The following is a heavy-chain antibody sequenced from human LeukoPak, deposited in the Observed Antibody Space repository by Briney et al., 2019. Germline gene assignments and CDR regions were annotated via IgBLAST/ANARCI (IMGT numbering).Heavy chain of an antibody. V-gene: IGHV3-72*01. Sequence: GGSLRLAWAGAGFRITDHHMGWVRRAPGKGMEWIGRSATTKPNSCTRQYAASARGRFTISRDDSQNSLYLQLNSLTTEDTAVYYCVRLVTTGSGWYHFDTCGLGTLCTVSS. CDR1: GFRITDHH. D-gene: IGHD6-13*01. CDR2: SATTKPNSCTR. J-gene: IGHJ4*02. CDR3: VRLVTTGSGWYHFDT.